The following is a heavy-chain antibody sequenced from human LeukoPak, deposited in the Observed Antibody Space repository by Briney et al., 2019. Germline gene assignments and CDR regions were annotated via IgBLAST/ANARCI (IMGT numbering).Heavy chain of an antibody. Sequence: QTGGSLRLSCAASGFTVSSNYMSWVRQAPGKGLEWVSVIYSGGSTYYADSVKGRFTISRDNSKNTLYLQMNSLRAEDTAVYYCASEGGDVDTAMVLGMDVWGQGTTVTVSS. CDR2: IYSGGST. CDR1: GFTVSSNY. V-gene: IGHV3-66*01. D-gene: IGHD5-18*01. CDR3: ASEGGDVDTAMVLGMDV. J-gene: IGHJ6*02.